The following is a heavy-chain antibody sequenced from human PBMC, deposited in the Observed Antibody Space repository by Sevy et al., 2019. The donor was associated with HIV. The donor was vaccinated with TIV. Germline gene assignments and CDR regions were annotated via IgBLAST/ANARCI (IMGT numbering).Heavy chain of an antibody. D-gene: IGHD2-15*01. CDR2: ISDDGNNK. CDR1: GFIFNDYA. CDR3: AREGAPYRNIRYCSGDNCYYNWFDP. Sequence: GGSLRLSCAASGFIFNDYAMHWVRQAPGKGLEWVAVISDDGNNKYYTGTVEGRSTISRDNSKYTLYLQMNTLRAVDTAIYYGAREGAPYRNIRYCSGDNCYYNWFDPWGQGTLVTVSS. V-gene: IGHV3-30*10. J-gene: IGHJ5*02.